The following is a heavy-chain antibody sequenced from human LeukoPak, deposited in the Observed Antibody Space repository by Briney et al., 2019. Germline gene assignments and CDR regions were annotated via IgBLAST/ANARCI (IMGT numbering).Heavy chain of an antibody. CDR1: GFTFSNAW. V-gene: IGHV3-53*01. J-gene: IGHJ4*02. Sequence: GGSLRLSCAASGFTFSNAWMSWVRQAPGKGLEWVSVLYSTGTTYYADSVKGRFTISRDNSKNTLYLQMNSLRAEDTAVYYCARGGSSSGAYYFDYWGQGTLVTVSS. CDR3: ARGGSSSGAYYFDY. CDR2: LYSTGTT. D-gene: IGHD6-6*01.